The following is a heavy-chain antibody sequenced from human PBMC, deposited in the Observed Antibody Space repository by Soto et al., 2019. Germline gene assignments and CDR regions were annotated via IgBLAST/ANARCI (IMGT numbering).Heavy chain of an antibody. Sequence: QLQLQESGSGLVKPSETLSLTCSVSGDSISSGGYSWSWFRLSPGRGLEWIGYIYRSGSISFNPSLRSRVTLSVDVSNNQFSLQLSSVTAADTAVYYCGRGQTSAVTWLDPWAQGTLVTVSS. D-gene: IGHD5-18*01. V-gene: IGHV4-30-2*06. CDR3: GRGQTSAVTWLDP. CDR2: IYRSGSI. J-gene: IGHJ5*02. CDR1: GDSISSGGYS.